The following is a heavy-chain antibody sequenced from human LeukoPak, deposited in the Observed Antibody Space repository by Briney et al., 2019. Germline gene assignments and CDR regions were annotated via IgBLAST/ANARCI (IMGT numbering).Heavy chain of an antibody. D-gene: IGHD3-10*01. CDR1: GGSISNYY. Sequence: SETLSLTCTVSGGSISNYYWSWIRQSPVKGLEGIGFIYYSGSNNYNPSRKSRVTISVDTSKNQFSLKLSSVTAADTAVYYCARTTMVRGTYYMDVWGKGTTVTISS. CDR3: ARTTMVRGTYYMDV. J-gene: IGHJ6*03. CDR2: IYYSGSN. V-gene: IGHV4-59*01.